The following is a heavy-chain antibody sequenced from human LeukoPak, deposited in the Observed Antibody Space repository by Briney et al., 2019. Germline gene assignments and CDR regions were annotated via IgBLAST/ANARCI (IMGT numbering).Heavy chain of an antibody. CDR3: ASRSIGSGGWFDY. D-gene: IGHD6-19*01. Sequence: SETLSLTCAVYGESFSGYYWSWIRQPSGKGLEWIGEINHSGSTNYNPSLKSRVTISVDTSKNQFSLKLSSVTAADTAIYYCASRSIGSGGWFDYWGQGTLVTVSS. CDR1: GESFSGYY. CDR2: INHSGST. V-gene: IGHV4-34*01. J-gene: IGHJ4*02.